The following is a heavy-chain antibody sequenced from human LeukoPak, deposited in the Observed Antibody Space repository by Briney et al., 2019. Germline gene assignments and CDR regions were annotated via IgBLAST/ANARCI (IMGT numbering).Heavy chain of an antibody. CDR2: MNPNSGNT. CDR3: ARAVDSSSFWFDP. J-gene: IGHJ5*02. CDR1: GYTFTGYY. D-gene: IGHD6-13*01. Sequence: ASVKVSCKASGYTFTGYYMHWVRQAPGQGLEWMGWMNPNSGNTGYAQKFQGRVTITRNTSISTAYMELSSLRSEDTAVYYCARAVDSSSFWFDPWGQGTLVTVSS. V-gene: IGHV1-8*03.